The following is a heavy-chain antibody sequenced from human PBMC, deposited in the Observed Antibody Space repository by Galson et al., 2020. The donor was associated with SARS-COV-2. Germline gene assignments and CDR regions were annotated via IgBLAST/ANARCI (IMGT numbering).Heavy chain of an antibody. J-gene: IGHJ4*02. CDR3: ATLSWSMMVRG. V-gene: IGHV3-23*01. CDR1: GFTLRDNG. D-gene: IGHD2-8*01. CDR2: SRGNGGTT. Sequence: TGGSLSLSCATSGFTLRDNGMSWVRQAPGKGLEWVSASRGNGGTTHYADSVKGRFTVSRDNSKDTLYLQMNSLRGDDTAVYYCATLSWSMMVRGWGQGTLVTVSS.